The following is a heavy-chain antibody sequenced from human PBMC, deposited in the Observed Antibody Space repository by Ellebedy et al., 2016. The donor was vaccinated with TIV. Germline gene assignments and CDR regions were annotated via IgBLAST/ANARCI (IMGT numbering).Heavy chain of an antibody. CDR1: GFTISNNY. CDR3: ARAPTVTSVFDC. V-gene: IGHV3-53*01. Sequence: GGSLRLXXAASGFTISNNYMSWVRQAPGKGLEWVAILHSGGTTFYADSVKGGFTISRDSSKNTLYLQMNSLGVDDTAVYDCARAPTVTSVFDCWGQGTLVTVSS. D-gene: IGHD4-17*01. CDR2: LHSGGTT. J-gene: IGHJ4*02.